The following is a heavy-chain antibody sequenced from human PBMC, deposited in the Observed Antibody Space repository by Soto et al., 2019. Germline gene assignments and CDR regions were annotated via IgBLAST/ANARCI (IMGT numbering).Heavy chain of an antibody. CDR1: GGSFTSNNW. V-gene: IGHV4-4*02. D-gene: IGHD1-7*01. J-gene: IGHJ4*02. Sequence: QVQLQESGPGLVKPSGTLSLTCAVSGGSFTSNNWWTWVRQPPGQGREWIGEIYRTGSTNYNPSLKSRVTISLDKSENQCSLKVTSLTAADTAVYYCASRDPGTSVDYWGQGTLVTVSS. CDR3: ASRDPGTSVDY. CDR2: IYRTGST.